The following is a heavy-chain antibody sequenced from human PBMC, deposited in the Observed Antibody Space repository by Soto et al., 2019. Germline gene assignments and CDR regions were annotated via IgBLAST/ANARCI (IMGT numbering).Heavy chain of an antibody. CDR2: INHSGST. CDR1: GGSFSGYY. J-gene: IGHJ1*01. V-gene: IGHV4-34*01. Sequence: LSLTCAVYGGSFSGYYWSWIRQPPGKGLEWIGEINHSGSTNYNPSLKSRVTISVDTSKNQFSLKLSSVTAADTAVYYCARRGRWFTQYADYSPYWGRGTLDPVSS. D-gene: IGHD3-16*01. CDR3: ARRGRWFTQYADYSPY.